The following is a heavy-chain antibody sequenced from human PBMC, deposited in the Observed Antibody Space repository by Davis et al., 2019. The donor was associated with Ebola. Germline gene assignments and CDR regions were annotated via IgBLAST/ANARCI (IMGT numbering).Heavy chain of an antibody. V-gene: IGHV3-74*01. Sequence: HTGGSLRLSCAASGFTFSSYWMHWVRHVPGKGLVWVSRINSDGSSTSYADSVKGRFTISRDNAKNTLYRQMNSLRAEDTAVYYCARHDYGDSHFDYWGQGTLVTVSS. CDR3: ARHDYGDSHFDY. CDR2: INSDGSST. J-gene: IGHJ4*02. D-gene: IGHD4-17*01. CDR1: GFTFSSYW.